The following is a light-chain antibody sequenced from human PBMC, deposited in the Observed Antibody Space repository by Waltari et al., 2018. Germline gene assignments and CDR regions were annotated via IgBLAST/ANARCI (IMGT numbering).Light chain of an antibody. V-gene: IGLV1-40*01. Sequence: QSVLTQPPSVSGAPGQRVTISCTGSSSNIGAGYDVNWYQQLPGKVPKLLIYDNSNRPSGVPDRSSGAKSGTSASLAITGLQAEDEADYYCQSYDSSLGGSVFGGGTKLTVL. CDR2: DNS. CDR1: SSNIGAGYD. J-gene: IGLJ2*01. CDR3: QSYDSSLGGSV.